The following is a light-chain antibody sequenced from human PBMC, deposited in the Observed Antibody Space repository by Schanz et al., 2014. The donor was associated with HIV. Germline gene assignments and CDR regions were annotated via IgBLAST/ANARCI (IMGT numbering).Light chain of an antibody. CDR2: EVN. J-gene: IGLJ3*02. Sequence: QFVLTQPASVSGSPGQSITISCTGTSSDVGAYNHVSWYQQYPGKVPKLMIYEVNKRPSGVSNRFSGSKSGNTASLTISGLQAEDEADYHCAAWDDRLKGPMFGGGTKLTVL. CDR3: AAWDDRLKGPM. CDR1: SSDVGAYNH. V-gene: IGLV2-14*01.